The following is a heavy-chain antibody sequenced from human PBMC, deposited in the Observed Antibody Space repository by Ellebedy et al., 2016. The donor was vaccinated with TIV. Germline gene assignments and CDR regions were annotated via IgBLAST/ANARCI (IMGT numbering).Heavy chain of an antibody. Sequence: GESLKISCAASGFTFSSYGMHWVRQAPGKGLEWVAVIWYDGSNKYYADSVKGRFTISRDNSKNTLYLQMNSLRAEDTAVYYCAADYYGSGSYHRWGQGTLVTVSS. V-gene: IGHV3-33*01. J-gene: IGHJ4*02. CDR3: AADYYGSGSYHR. CDR2: IWYDGSNK. CDR1: GFTFSSYG. D-gene: IGHD3-10*01.